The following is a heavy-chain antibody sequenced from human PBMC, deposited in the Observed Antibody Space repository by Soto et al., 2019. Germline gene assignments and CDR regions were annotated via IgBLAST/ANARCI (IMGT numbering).Heavy chain of an antibody. V-gene: IGHV1-69*12. CDR2: IIPIFETA. J-gene: IGHJ6*02. Sequence: QVQLVQSGAEVKKPGSSVKVSCKASGGTFSSHAINWVRQAPGQGLEWMGGIIPIFETANYAQKFQGRVTITADESTSTAYMELSSLRSEDTAVYYCARHLYGHGYYYGMDVWGQGTTVIVSS. D-gene: IGHD2-8*01. CDR1: GGTFSSHA. CDR3: ARHLYGHGYYYGMDV.